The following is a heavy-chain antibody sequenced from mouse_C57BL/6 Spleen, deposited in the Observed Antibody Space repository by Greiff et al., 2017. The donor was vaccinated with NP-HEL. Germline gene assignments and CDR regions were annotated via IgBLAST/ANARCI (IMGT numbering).Heavy chain of an antibody. Sequence: VQLHQSGAELVKPGASVKISCKASGYAFSSYWMNWVKQRPGKGLEWIGQIYPGDGDTNYNGKFKGKATLTADKSSSTAYMQLSSLTSEDSAVYFDARGALAGYSPFDYWGQGTLVTVSA. CDR2: IYPGDGDT. CDR3: ARGALAGYSPFDY. CDR1: GYAFSSYW. D-gene: IGHD2-2*01. V-gene: IGHV1-80*01. J-gene: IGHJ3*01.